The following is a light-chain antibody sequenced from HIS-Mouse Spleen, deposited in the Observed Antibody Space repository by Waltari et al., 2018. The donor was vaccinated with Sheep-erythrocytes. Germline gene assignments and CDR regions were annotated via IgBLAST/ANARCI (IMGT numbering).Light chain of an antibody. CDR3: CSYAGSYNHV. CDR2: DVS. CDR1: SRDLGGYTS. Sequence: QSALTQPRSVSGSPGQSVTISCTGTSRDLGGYTSVPWYQQHPGKAPKLMIYDVSKRPSGVPDRFSGSKSGNTASLTISGLQAEDEADYYCCSYAGSYNHVFATGTKVTVL. V-gene: IGLV2-11*01. J-gene: IGLJ1*01.